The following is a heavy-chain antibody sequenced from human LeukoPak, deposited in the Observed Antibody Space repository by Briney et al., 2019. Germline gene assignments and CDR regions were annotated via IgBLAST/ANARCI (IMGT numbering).Heavy chain of an antibody. V-gene: IGHV4-34*01. CDR2: INHSGST. D-gene: IGHD6-6*01. J-gene: IGHJ6*02. Sequence: SETLSLTCAVYGGSFSGYYWSWIRQPPGKGLEWIGEINHSGSTNYNPSLKSRVTISVDTSKNQFSLKLSSVTAADTAVYYCARGGPYSSSSYYYYGMDVWGQGTTVTVSS. CDR1: GGSFSGYY. CDR3: ARGGPYSSSSYYYYGMDV.